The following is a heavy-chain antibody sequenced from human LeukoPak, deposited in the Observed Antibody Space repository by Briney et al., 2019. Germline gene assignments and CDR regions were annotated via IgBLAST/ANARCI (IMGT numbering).Heavy chain of an antibody. Sequence: ASVKVSCKASGYTFTDYYMHWVRQAAGQGLEWMGWINPHSGTTDYVHKFQGRVTMTRDTSISTAYMELSRLRSDDTAVYYCARARGGGSGDYWGQGTLVTVSS. V-gene: IGHV1-2*07. J-gene: IGHJ4*02. CDR3: ARARGGGSGDY. D-gene: IGHD3-10*01. CDR2: INPHSGTT. CDR1: GYTFTDYY.